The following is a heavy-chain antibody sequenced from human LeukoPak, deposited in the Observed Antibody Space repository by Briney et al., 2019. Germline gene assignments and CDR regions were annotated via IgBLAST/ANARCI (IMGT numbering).Heavy chain of an antibody. CDR3: ARAIVDTAMAHDY. J-gene: IGHJ4*02. Sequence: SETLSLTCTVSGGSISSYYWSWIRQPPGKGLEWIGYIYYSGSTNYNPSLKSRVTISVDTSKNQFSLKLSSVTAADTAVYYCARAIVDTAMAHDYWGQGTLVTVSS. D-gene: IGHD5-18*01. CDR1: GGSISSYY. V-gene: IGHV4-59*01. CDR2: IYYSGST.